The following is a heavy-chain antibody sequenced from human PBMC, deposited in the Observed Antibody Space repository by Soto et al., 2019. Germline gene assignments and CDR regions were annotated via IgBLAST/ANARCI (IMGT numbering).Heavy chain of an antibody. CDR1: GCTFSTYG. CDR3: VRGGILEANRPYYYYGLDV. D-gene: IGHD1-1*01. J-gene: IGHJ6*02. Sequence: GASVKVSCKVFGCTFSTYGLSWVRQAPGQGLEWMGWVSPYNGNTYYAPGLQGRVTMTTDTSTNTAYMSLRSLRSDDTAIYYCVRGGILEANRPYYYYGLDVWGQGTPVTVSS. V-gene: IGHV1-18*01. CDR2: VSPYNGNT.